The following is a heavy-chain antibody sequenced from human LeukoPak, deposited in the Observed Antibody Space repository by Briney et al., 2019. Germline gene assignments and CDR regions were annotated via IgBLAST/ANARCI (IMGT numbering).Heavy chain of an antibody. V-gene: IGHV4-59*01. CDR1: GGSISSYY. CDR2: IYYSGST. CDR3: ARIVEAAAFDI. D-gene: IGHD1-26*01. J-gene: IGHJ3*02. Sequence: SETLSLTRNVSGGSISSYYWSWIRQPPGKGLEWIGYIYYSGSTNCNPSLKSRVTISVDTSKNQFSLKLSSVTAADTAVYYCARIVEAAAFDIWGQGTMVTVSS.